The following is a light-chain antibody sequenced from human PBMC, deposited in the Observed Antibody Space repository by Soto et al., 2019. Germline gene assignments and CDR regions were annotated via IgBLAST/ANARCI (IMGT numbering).Light chain of an antibody. CDR3: QQYNRYSGT. J-gene: IGKJ1*01. CDR2: KAS. Sequence: IQITPAPFTLSRYVGDRVTISYRASQTISSWLAWYKQKPGKAPKVVIYKASTLKSGVPSRFRGSGSGTEFTLTISSLKPDDFETYYCQQYNRYSGTFGQGTKVDIK. CDR1: QTISSW. V-gene: IGKV1-5*03.